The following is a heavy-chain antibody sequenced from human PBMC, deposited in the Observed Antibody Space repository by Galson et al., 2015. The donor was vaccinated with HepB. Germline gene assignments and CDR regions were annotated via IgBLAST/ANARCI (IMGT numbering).Heavy chain of an antibody. CDR1: GFTFSSYG. Sequence: SLRLSCAASGFTFSSYGMHWVRQAPGKGLEWVAFIRYDGSNKYYADSVKGRFTISRDNSKNTLYLQMNSLRAEDTAVYYCAKAGGSGSYYPIWGFDYWGQGTLVTVSS. D-gene: IGHD1-26*01. J-gene: IGHJ4*02. CDR2: IRYDGSNK. CDR3: AKAGGSGSYYPIWGFDY. V-gene: IGHV3-30*02.